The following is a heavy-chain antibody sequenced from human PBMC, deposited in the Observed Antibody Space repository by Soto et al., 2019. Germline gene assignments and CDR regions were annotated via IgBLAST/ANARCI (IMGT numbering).Heavy chain of an antibody. CDR3: ARSPTFYNYVWRNSTY. Sequence: SETLSLTCAIYGASFSPYHWSWIRQSPGKGLEWIGEVNLSGNTYYNPSFKTRVTMSVDASKNQFSLKMGSLTAADTAIYYCARSPTFYNYVWRNSTYWGQGALVTVSS. CDR2: VNLSGNT. CDR1: GASFSPYH. J-gene: IGHJ4*02. V-gene: IGHV4-34*01. D-gene: IGHD3-16*01.